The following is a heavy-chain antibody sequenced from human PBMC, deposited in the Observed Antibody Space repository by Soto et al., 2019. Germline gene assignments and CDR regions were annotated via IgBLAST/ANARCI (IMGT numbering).Heavy chain of an antibody. Sequence: QFQLVQSGAEVKKPGASVKVSCKASGYNFTRFGISWVRQAPGHGLEWMGWMGAHSGHTRQAQKFQGRLTMTTDASMNTAYLDLRSLTSDDKALYYCGREGPQLAQEDYYQFNGMDVWGQGTTVIVSS. J-gene: IGHJ6*02. CDR1: GYNFTRFG. D-gene: IGHD1-1*01. V-gene: IGHV1-18*01. CDR2: MGAHSGHT. CDR3: GREGPQLAQEDYYQFNGMDV.